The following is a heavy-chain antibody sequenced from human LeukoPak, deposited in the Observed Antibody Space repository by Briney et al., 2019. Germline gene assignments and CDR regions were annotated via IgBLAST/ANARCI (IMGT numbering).Heavy chain of an antibody. V-gene: IGHV7-4-1*02. Sequence: GASVTVSCKTSGYTFARYPIHWVRQAPGRGLEWMGWINTNTGSPTYAQAFAGRFVFSLDTSVTTAYLQISSLRSADTAVYYCARVGRLDYGDYLAHWGPGNRITVSS. D-gene: IGHD4-17*01. J-gene: IGHJ4*02. CDR3: ARVGRLDYGDYLAH. CDR2: INTNTGSP. CDR1: GYTFARYP.